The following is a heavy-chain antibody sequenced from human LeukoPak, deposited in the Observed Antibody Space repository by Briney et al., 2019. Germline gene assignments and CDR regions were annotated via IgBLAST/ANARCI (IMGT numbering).Heavy chain of an antibody. CDR3: ARGHVVVVAAPYYYYYMDV. Sequence: ASVKVSCKASGYTFTSYDINWVRRATGQGLEWMGWMNPNRGNTGYEQKSQSRVTITRNTSISTAYMELSSLRSEDTAVYYCARGHVVVVAAPYYYYYMDVWGKGTTVTVSS. V-gene: IGHV1-8*03. J-gene: IGHJ6*03. CDR1: GYTFTSYD. CDR2: MNPNRGNT. D-gene: IGHD2-15*01.